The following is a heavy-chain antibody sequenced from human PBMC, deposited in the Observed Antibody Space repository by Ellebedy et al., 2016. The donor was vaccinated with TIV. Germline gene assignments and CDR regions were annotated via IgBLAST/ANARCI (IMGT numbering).Heavy chain of an antibody. CDR3: VKVVGEKSNSWLDFDF. J-gene: IGHJ4*02. V-gene: IGHV3-23*01. D-gene: IGHD1-1*01. CDR1: GFIFSKYP. Sequence: PGGSLRLSCGASGFIFSKYPMSRVRQAPGKGLEWVSAIRGDSRSIYYGDSVKGRFTISRDNSKNTVYLEMNSLRVEDTAVYYCVKVVGEKSNSWLDFDFWGQGVLVTVSS. CDR2: IRGDSRSI.